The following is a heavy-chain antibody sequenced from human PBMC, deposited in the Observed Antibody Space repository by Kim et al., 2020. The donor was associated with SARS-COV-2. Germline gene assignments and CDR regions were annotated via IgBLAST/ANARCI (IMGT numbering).Heavy chain of an antibody. CDR3: AREIHSWYSSSWYPNYYYYGMDV. D-gene: IGHD6-13*01. CDR2: ISSSGSTI. V-gene: IGHV3-48*03. J-gene: IGHJ6*02. Sequence: GGSLRLSCAASGFTFSSYEMNWVRQAPGKGLEWVSYISSSGSTIYYADSVKGRFTISRDNAKNSLYLQMNSLRAEDTAVYYCAREIHSWYSSSWYPNYYYYGMDVWGQGTTVTVSS. CDR1: GFTFSSYE.